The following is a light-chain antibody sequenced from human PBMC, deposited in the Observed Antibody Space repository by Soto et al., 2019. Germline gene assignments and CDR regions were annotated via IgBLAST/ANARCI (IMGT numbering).Light chain of an antibody. J-gene: IGKJ5*01. Sequence: EIVLAQSPGTLSLSPGESATLSCRASQSVSSSFLAWYQQKAGQAPRLLIYDVSTRATGVPARFSGSGSGTDFTLTITSLEPEDFAVYSCQQRSNWPITFGQGTRLEIK. V-gene: IGKV3-11*01. CDR1: QSVSSS. CDR2: DVS. CDR3: QQRSNWPIT.